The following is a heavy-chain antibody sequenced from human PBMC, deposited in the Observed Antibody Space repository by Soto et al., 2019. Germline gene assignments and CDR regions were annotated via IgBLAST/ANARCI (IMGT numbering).Heavy chain of an antibody. Sequence: SQTLSLTCAISGDSVSSNSAAWNWIRQSPSRGLEWLGRTYYRSKWYNDYAVSVKSQITINPDTSKNQFSLQLNSVTPEDTAVYYCARGLYGSGSYYTPSPYYYGMDVWGQGTTVTVSS. CDR2: TYYRSKWYN. V-gene: IGHV6-1*01. CDR3: ARGLYGSGSYYTPSPYYYGMDV. CDR1: GDSVSSNSAA. J-gene: IGHJ6*02. D-gene: IGHD3-10*01.